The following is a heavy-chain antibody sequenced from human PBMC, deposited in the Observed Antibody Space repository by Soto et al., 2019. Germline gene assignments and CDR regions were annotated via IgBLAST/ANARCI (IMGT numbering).Heavy chain of an antibody. CDR2: IHYSGST. V-gene: IGHV4-59*01. D-gene: IGHD2-2*01. Sequence: SETLSLTFTVSGGSISCSYWSWIRQPPGKVLECIGYIHYSGSTNYSPTLKNRVTMSVDSAKNQYSLQLSSVTAAETAVYFCTKYRRTDAEVYSYNYWGQGALVNVS. CDR1: GGSISCSY. J-gene: IGHJ4*02. CDR3: TKYRRTDAEVYSYNY.